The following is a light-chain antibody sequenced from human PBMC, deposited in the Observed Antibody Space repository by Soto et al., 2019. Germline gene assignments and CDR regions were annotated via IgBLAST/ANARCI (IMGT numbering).Light chain of an antibody. CDR2: AAS. J-gene: IGKJ1*01. CDR1: QSISRS. V-gene: IGKV1-39*01. CDR3: QQNYRATPWT. Sequence: DIQMTQSPSSLCASVGDRITITCRSIQSISRSLNWYQHKPGKAPKLLINAASSLERGVPSRFSGGGSGTDFTLNISSLQPDDFATYYCQQNYRATPWTFGQGTKVDIK.